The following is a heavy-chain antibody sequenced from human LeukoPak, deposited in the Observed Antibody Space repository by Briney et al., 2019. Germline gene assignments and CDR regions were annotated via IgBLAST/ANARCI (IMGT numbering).Heavy chain of an antibody. CDR2: IYYSGNS. CDR1: GGSISSSSYY. CDR3: ARGVRDVAAPLYYMDV. D-gene: IGHD2-15*01. V-gene: IGHV4-39*07. J-gene: IGHJ6*03. Sequence: SETLSLTCTVSGGSISSSSYYWGWIRQPPGKGLEWIGSIYYSGNSYYNPSLKSRASMSIDTSKNQFFLRLISVTAADTAMYICARGVRDVAAPLYYMDVWGKGTTVTVSS.